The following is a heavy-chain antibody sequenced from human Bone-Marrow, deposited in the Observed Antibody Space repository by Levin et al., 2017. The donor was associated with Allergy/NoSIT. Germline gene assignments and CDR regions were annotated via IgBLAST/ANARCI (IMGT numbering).Heavy chain of an antibody. CDR3: ARVFYFDSSGYYDP. V-gene: IGHV1-18*01. CDR2: ISGHNGKT. CDR1: GFNFNLYG. D-gene: IGHD3-22*01. Sequence: HGESLKISCKTSGFNFNLYGIIWVRQAPGQGLEWMGWISGHNGKTDYAQKFQGRVSMTTDTSTSTAYMELRNLRSDDTAMFYCARVFYFDSSGYYDPWGQGTLVTVSS. J-gene: IGHJ5*02.